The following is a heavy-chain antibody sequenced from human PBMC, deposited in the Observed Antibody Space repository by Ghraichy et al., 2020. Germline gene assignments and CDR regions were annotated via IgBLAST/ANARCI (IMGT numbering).Heavy chain of an antibody. D-gene: IGHD2-2*02. Sequence: GESLNISCAASGFTFSSYGMHWVRQAPGKGLEWVAFIRYDGSNKYYADSVKGRFTISRDNSKNTLYLQMNSLRAEDTAVYYCAKGYCSSTSCYMRYYYYGMDVWGQGTTVTVSS. V-gene: IGHV3-30*02. J-gene: IGHJ6*02. CDR1: GFTFSSYG. CDR3: AKGYCSSTSCYMRYYYYGMDV. CDR2: IRYDGSNK.